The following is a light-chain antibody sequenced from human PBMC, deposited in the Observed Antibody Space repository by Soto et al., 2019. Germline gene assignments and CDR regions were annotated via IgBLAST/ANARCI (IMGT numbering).Light chain of an antibody. Sequence: QSALTQPRSVSGSPGQSVTISCTGTSSDVGGYNYVSWYQQHPGKAPKLMIYDVSKRPSGVPDRFSGSKSGNTASLTISGLQAEDEADYYCCSYAGSDTFVVFGTGPKFTVL. V-gene: IGLV2-11*01. J-gene: IGLJ1*01. CDR1: SSDVGGYNY. CDR2: DVS. CDR3: CSYAGSDTFVV.